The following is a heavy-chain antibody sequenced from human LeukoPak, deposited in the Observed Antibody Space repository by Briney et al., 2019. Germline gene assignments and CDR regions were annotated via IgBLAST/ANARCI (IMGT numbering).Heavy chain of an antibody. D-gene: IGHD6-6*01. Sequence: GGSLRLSCAASGFTFSSYSMNWVRQAPGKGLEWVSSISSSSSYIYYADSVKGRFTISRDNAKNSLYLQMNSLRAEDTAVYYCASREKEEEYSSIPDYWGQGTLVTVSS. CDR2: ISSSSSYI. V-gene: IGHV3-21*01. J-gene: IGHJ4*02. CDR3: ASREKEEEYSSIPDY. CDR1: GFTFSSYS.